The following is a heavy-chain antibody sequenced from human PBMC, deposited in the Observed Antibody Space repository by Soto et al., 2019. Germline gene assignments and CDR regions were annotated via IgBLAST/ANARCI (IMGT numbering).Heavy chain of an antibody. CDR2: ISSSSSTI. Sequence: EVQLVESGGGLVQPGGSLRLSCAASGFTFSSYSMNWVRQAPGKGLEWVSYISSSSSTIYYADSVKGRFTISRDNAKNSLYLQMNSLRAEDTAVYYCARGAYYYDSSALSWGQGTLFTVSS. J-gene: IGHJ5*02. D-gene: IGHD3-22*01. CDR3: ARGAYYYDSSALS. V-gene: IGHV3-48*01. CDR1: GFTFSSYS.